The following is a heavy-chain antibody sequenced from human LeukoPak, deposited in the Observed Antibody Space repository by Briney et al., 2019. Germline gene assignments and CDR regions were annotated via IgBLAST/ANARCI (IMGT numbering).Heavy chain of an antibody. Sequence: PSETLSLTCTVSGGSISSYYWSWIRQPPGKGLEWIGYIYYSGSTNYNPSLKSRVTISVDTSKNQFSLKLSSVTAADTAVYYCARAHDYGGKIDYWGQGTLVTVSS. CDR1: GGSISSYY. D-gene: IGHD4-23*01. CDR3: ARAHDYGGKIDY. V-gene: IGHV4-59*01. CDR2: IYYSGST. J-gene: IGHJ4*02.